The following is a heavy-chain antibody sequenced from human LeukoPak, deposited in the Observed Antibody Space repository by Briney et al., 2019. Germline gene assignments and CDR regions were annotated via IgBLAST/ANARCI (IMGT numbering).Heavy chain of an antibody. CDR2: ISYDGSNK. D-gene: IGHD5-18*01. CDR3: ARGEYSYGYGYYYYGMDV. V-gene: IGHV3-30-3*01. Sequence: GGSLRLSCAASGFTFSSYAMHWVRQAPGKGLEWVAVISYDGSNKYYADSVKGRFTISRDNSKNTLYLQMNSLRDEDTAVYYCARGEYSYGYGYYYYGMDVWGQGTTVTVSS. J-gene: IGHJ6*02. CDR1: GFTFSSYA.